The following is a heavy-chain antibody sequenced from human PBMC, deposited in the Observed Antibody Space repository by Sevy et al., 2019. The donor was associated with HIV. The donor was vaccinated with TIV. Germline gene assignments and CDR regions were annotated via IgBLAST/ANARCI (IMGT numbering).Heavy chain of an antibody. Sequence: GGSLRLSCEASGFSFSSYWMSWVRQAPGKGLEWVANIKQDGSEKFYVDSVKGRFTISRDNARNSLYLQMNSLRAEDTAVYFCGRGSSGRNLGPYDYWGQGTPVTVSS. CDR3: GRGSSGRNLGPYDY. D-gene: IGHD1-26*01. CDR1: GFSFSSYW. J-gene: IGHJ4*02. V-gene: IGHV3-7*04. CDR2: IKQDGSEK.